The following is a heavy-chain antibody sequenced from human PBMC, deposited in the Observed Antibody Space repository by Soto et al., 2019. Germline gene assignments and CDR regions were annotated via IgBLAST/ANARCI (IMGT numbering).Heavy chain of an antibody. J-gene: IGHJ6*03. V-gene: IGHV3-21*01. CDR3: ARRSGDDFWSGYYNRPYYYYYYMDV. Sequence: GGSLRLSCAASGFTFSSYSMNWVRQAPGKGLEWVSSISSSSSYIYYADSVKGRFSISRDNAKNSLYLQMNSLRAEDTAVYYCARRSGDDFWSGYYNRPYYYYYYMDVWGKGTTVTVSS. D-gene: IGHD3-3*01. CDR1: GFTFSSYS. CDR2: ISSSSSYI.